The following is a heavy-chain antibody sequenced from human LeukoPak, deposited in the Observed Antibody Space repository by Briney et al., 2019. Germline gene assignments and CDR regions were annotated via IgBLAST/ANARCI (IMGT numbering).Heavy chain of an antibody. D-gene: IGHD6-13*01. J-gene: IGHJ4*02. CDR3: AKDSSHSSSWSLDY. CDR1: GLSFRSYS. V-gene: IGHV3-48*01. Sequence: GGSLRLSCVASGLSFRSYSMNWVRQAPGKGLEWVSYISSTSSTIYYADSVEGRFTISRDNSKNTLYLQMNSLRAEDTAVYYCAKDSSHSSSWSLDYWGQGTLVTVSS. CDR2: ISSTSSTI.